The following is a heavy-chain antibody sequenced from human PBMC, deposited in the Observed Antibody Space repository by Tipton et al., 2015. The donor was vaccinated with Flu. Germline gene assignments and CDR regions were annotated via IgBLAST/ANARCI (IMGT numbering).Heavy chain of an antibody. CDR3: ARSHGGN. CDR1: GVSITSSNYF. CDR2: IYYSGTT. V-gene: IGHV4-39*07. D-gene: IGHD3-3*01. J-gene: IGHJ4*02. Sequence: TLSLTCSVSGVSITSSNYFWGWIRQPPGRGLEWIGSIYYSGTTYYNPSLKSRVTISVDTSKNQLSLKVSSVTAADTAVYYCARSHGGNWGQGTLVTVSS.